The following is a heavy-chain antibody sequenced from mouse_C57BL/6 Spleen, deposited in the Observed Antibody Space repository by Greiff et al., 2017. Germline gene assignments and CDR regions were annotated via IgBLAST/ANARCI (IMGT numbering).Heavy chain of an antibody. Sequence: QVQLQQPGAELVKPGASVKLSCKASGYTFTSYWMHWVKQRPGQGLEWIGMIHPNSGSTNYNEKFKSKATLTVDKSSSTAYMQLSSLTSEDSAVYYCARWVDGYYAYFDYWGQGTTLTVSS. CDR2: IHPNSGST. V-gene: IGHV1-64*01. J-gene: IGHJ2*01. CDR3: ARWVDGYYAYFDY. D-gene: IGHD2-3*01. CDR1: GYTFTSYW.